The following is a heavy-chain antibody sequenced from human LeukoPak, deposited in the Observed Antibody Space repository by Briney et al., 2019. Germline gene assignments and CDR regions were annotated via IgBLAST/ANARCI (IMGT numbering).Heavy chain of an antibody. D-gene: IGHD1-26*01. Sequence: GGSLRLSCAASGVTFSSSNMHWVRQAPGKGLVWVSRISGDGSVTNYADSVKGRFTISRDNAKNTLYLQINSLRDEDTAMYFCARGMSGSSCLDYWGQGTPVTVSS. CDR2: ISGDGSVT. V-gene: IGHV3-74*01. CDR1: GVTFSSSN. J-gene: IGHJ4*02. CDR3: ARGMSGSSCLDY.